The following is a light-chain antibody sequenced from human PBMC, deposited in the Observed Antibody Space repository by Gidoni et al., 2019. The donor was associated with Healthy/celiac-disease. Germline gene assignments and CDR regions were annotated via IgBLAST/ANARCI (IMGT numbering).Light chain of an antibody. Sequence: DIQLTQSPSFLSVSVGDRVTITCRASQGISSYLAWYQQKPGKAPKLLIYAASTLQSGVPSRFSGSGSGTEFTLTISSLQPEDFATYYCQQLNSYLPLTFGGGTKVEIK. V-gene: IGKV1-9*01. CDR2: AAS. J-gene: IGKJ4*01. CDR1: QGISSY. CDR3: QQLNSYLPLT.